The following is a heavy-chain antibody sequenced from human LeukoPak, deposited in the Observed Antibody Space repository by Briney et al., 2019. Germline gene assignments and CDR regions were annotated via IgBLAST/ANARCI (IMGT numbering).Heavy chain of an antibody. V-gene: IGHV4-39*01. Sequence: SETLSLTCTVSGGSISSSSYYWGWIRQPPGKGLEWIGSIYYSGSTYYNSSLKSRVTISVDTSKNQFSLKLSSVTAADTAVYYCARRTMQYYYDSSGYLYYFDYWGQGTLVTVSS. J-gene: IGHJ4*02. CDR3: ARRTMQYYYDSSGYLYYFDY. CDR1: GGSISSSSYY. CDR2: IYYSGST. D-gene: IGHD3-22*01.